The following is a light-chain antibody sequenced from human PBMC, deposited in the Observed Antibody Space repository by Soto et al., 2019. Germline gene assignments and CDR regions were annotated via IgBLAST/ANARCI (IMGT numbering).Light chain of an antibody. CDR2: EVS. CDR3: SSYAGTNRV. V-gene: IGLV2-8*01. J-gene: IGLJ1*01. CDR1: SSDVGGYNY. Sequence: QSALTQPPSASGSPGQSVTISCTGTSSDVGGYNYVSWYQQHPGKAPKVMIYEVSKRPSGVPDRFSGSKSGNTASLTVSGLQAEDAAEYYCSSYAGTNRVFGTGTKLTVL.